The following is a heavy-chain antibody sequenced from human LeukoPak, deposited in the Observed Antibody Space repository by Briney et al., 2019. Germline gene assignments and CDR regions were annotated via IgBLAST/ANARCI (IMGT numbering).Heavy chain of an antibody. V-gene: IGHV3-7*01. CDR1: GFIFSNYW. J-gene: IGHJ4*02. CDR2: INQDGSEE. Sequence: GGSVRLSWAASGFIFSNYWMSWVRQAPGKWREWVAQINQDGSEEHYMDSVKARFIISRDNAKNSLSLQMDSLRAEDTAVYYCVRDGGVSGYDLLDYWGQGTLVTVSS. CDR3: VRDGGVSGYDLLDY. D-gene: IGHD5-12*01.